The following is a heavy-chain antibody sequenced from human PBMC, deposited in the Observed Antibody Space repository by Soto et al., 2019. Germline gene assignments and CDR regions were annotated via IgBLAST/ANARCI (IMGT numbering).Heavy chain of an antibody. CDR2: ISGGGGSS. V-gene: IGHV3-23*01. J-gene: IGHJ4*02. CDR3: ASNCGVDCHSVFFY. CDR1: GFTFSNYA. D-gene: IGHD2-21*02. Sequence: DVQLLESGGGLVQPGGSLRLSCAASGFTFSNYAMSWVRQSPGKGLEWVSGISGGGGSSYYADSVKGRFTISRDNSKNALYLQMNSLRAEDTALYYCASNCGVDCHSVFFYWGQGTLVIVSS.